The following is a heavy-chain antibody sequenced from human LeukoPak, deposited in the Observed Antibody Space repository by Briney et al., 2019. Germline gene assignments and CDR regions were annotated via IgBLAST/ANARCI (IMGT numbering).Heavy chain of an antibody. J-gene: IGHJ4*02. Sequence: SETLSLTCTASGGSISSHYWSWIRQPPGKGLEWIGYIYYSGSTNYNPSLKSRVTISVDTSKNQFSLKLSSVTAADTAVYYCARAPGYYGSGSYYYFDYWGQGTLVTVSS. V-gene: IGHV4-59*11. CDR2: IYYSGST. D-gene: IGHD3-10*01. CDR1: GGSISSHY. CDR3: ARAPGYYGSGSYYYFDY.